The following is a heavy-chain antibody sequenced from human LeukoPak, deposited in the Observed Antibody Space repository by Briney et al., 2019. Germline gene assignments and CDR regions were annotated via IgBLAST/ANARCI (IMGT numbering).Heavy chain of an antibody. J-gene: IGHJ6*03. CDR1: GGSICSGDYY. V-gene: IGHV4-30-4*08. D-gene: IGHD3-10*01. Sequence: SQTLSLTCTVSGGSICSGDYYWSWIRQPPGKGLEWIGYIYYSGSTYYNPSLKSRVTISVDTSKNQFSLKLSSVTAADTAVYYCARGDVLLWFGELSRHYMDVWGKGTTVTVSS. CDR3: ARGDVLLWFGELSRHYMDV. CDR2: IYYSGST.